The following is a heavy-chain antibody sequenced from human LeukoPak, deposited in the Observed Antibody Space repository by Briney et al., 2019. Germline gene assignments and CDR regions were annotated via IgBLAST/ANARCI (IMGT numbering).Heavy chain of an antibody. CDR3: AREPYYDFWSGYSPDYYYYGMDV. V-gene: IGHV1-18*01. Sequence: ASVKVSCKASGGTFSSYAISWVRQAPGQGLEWMGWISAYNGNTNYAQKLQGRVTMTTDTSTSTAYMELRSLRSDDTAVYYCAREPYYDFWSGYSPDYYYYGMDVWGQGTTVTVSS. CDR1: GGTFSSYA. CDR2: ISAYNGNT. D-gene: IGHD3-3*01. J-gene: IGHJ6*02.